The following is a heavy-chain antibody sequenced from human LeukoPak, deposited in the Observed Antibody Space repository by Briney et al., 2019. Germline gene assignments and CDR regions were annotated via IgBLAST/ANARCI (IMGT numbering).Heavy chain of an antibody. J-gene: IGHJ4*02. D-gene: IGHD3-16*01. Sequence: PGGSLRLSCAASGFTFSSHWMHWVRQAPGKGLVWVSRINNGGSDTKYADSVKGRFTVSRDNAKNTLYVQMNSLRAEDTAVYYCARGFRGPDYWGQGTLVTVSS. V-gene: IGHV3-74*01. CDR2: INNGGSDT. CDR1: GFTFSSHW. CDR3: ARGFRGPDY.